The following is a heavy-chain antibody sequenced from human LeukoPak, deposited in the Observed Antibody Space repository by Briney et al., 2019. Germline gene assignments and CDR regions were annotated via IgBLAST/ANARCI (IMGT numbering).Heavy chain of an antibody. CDR1: GDSFSTSW. V-gene: IGHV3-74*01. Sequence: WGSLTLTCTVSGDSFSTSWMHWGRQAPGQGQVWVSRIDGDGSATNYADSVKGRFTISRDNAKNTLYLQMSSLRAEDTAMYYCATSIVGAAFDTWGQGTLVTVSS. D-gene: IGHD1-26*01. CDR3: ATSIVGAAFDT. J-gene: IGHJ4*02. CDR2: IDGDGSAT.